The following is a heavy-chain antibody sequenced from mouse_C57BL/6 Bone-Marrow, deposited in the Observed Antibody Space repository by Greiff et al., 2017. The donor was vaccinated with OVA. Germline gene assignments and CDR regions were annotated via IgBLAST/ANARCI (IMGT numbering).Heavy chain of an antibody. D-gene: IGHD2-4*01. CDR2: IHPNSGST. Sequence: QVQLKQPGAELVKPGASVKLSCKASGYTFTSYWMHWVKQRPGQGLEWIGMIHPNSGSTNYNEKFKSKATLTVDKSSSTAYMQLSSLTSEDSAVYYCARYDYDDGFAYWGQGTLVTVSA. J-gene: IGHJ3*01. CDR1: GYTFTSYW. V-gene: IGHV1-64*01. CDR3: ARYDYDDGFAY.